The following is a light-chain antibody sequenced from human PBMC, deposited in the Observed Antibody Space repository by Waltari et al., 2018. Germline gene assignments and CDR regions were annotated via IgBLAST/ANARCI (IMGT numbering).Light chain of an antibody. V-gene: IGKV3-15*01. J-gene: IGKJ2*01. Sequence: EIVMTQSPATLSVSPGERATLSSRASQSVSSNLAWYQQKPGQAPRLHIYGASTRATGIPARFSGSGSGTEFTLTISSLQSEDFAVYYCQQYNNWPPYTFGQGTKLEIK. CDR1: QSVSSN. CDR2: GAS. CDR3: QQYNNWPPYT.